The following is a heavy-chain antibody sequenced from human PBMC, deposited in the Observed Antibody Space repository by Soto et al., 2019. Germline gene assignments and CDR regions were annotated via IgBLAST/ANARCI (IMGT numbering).Heavy chain of an antibody. CDR2: MNPNSGNG. Sequence: QVQLVQSGAEVKNPGASVKVSCQASGYAFSNNDISWVRRGTGQGLEWMGWMNPNSGNGGYAQTFQGRVTMTRDTSTSTAYMELSSLTSDDTAIYYCARMATSGTLNWFDPWGQGTLVTVSS. CDR1: GYAFSNND. J-gene: IGHJ5*02. CDR3: ARMATSGTLNWFDP. V-gene: IGHV1-8*01.